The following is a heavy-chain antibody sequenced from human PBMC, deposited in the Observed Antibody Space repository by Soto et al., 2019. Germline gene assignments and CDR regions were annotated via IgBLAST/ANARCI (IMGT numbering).Heavy chain of an antibody. J-gene: IGHJ3*02. CDR2: INSDGSST. V-gene: IGHV3-74*01. CDR3: ARVGGISDAIDI. Sequence: PGGSLRLSCAASGFTFSSYWMHWVRQAPGKGLVWVSRINSDGSSTSYADSVKGRFTISRDNAKNTLYLQMNSLIAEDTAVYYCARVGGISDAIDIWGQGTMVTVSS. CDR1: GFTFSSYW. D-gene: IGHD2-15*01.